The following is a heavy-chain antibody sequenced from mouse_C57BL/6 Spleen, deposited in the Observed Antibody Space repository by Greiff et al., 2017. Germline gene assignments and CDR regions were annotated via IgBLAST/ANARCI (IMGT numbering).Heavy chain of an antibody. CDR2: IDPANGNT. CDR1: GFNIKNTY. V-gene: IGHV14-3*01. CDR3: VLDSSGFFDY. J-gene: IGHJ2*01. Sequence: EVQLVESVAELVRPGASVKLSCTASGFNIKNTYMHWVKQRPEQGLEWIGRIDPANGNTKYAPKFQGKDTITADTSSNTAYLKLSSLTSEDTAIYYCVLDSSGFFDYWGQGTTLTVSS. D-gene: IGHD3-2*02.